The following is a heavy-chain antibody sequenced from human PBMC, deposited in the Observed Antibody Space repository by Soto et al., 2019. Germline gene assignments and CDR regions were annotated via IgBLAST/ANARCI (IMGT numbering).Heavy chain of an antibody. J-gene: IGHJ6*03. D-gene: IGHD2-2*01. CDR1: GYTFTSYD. CDR2: MNPNSGNT. CDR3: AREGSGSANYYYYYMDV. Sequence: GASVKVSCKASGYTFTSYDINWVRQATGQGLEWMGWMNPNSGNTGYAQKFQGRVTMTRNTSISTAYMELSSLRSEDTAVYYCAREGSGSANYYYYYMDVWGKGTTVTVSS. V-gene: IGHV1-8*01.